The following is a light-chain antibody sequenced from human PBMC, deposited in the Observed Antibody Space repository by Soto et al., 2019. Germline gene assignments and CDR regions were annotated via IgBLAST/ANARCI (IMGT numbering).Light chain of an antibody. CDR2: GAS. V-gene: IGKV3-15*01. CDR1: QSVSSN. Sequence: EIVMTQSPATLSVSPGERATLSCRASQSVSSNLAWYQQKPGQAPRLLIYGASTRATGIPVRFSGSGSGTEFTLTISSLQSEDVAVYDCQQYNNWPPYTFGQGTKLEIK. CDR3: QQYNNWPPYT. J-gene: IGKJ2*01.